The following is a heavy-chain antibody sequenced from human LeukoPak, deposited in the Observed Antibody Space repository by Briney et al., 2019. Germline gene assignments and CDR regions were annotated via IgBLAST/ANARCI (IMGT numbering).Heavy chain of an antibody. CDR2: ISGGSSTK. Sequence: GGSLRLSCVASGFIFSSYSMNWARQAPGKGLEWISYISGGSSTKYYADSVKGRFIISRDNAKNSLYLQMNSLRAEDTAVYYCARDFRGDGYTPLGYWGQGILVTVSS. D-gene: IGHD5-24*01. J-gene: IGHJ4*02. CDR1: GFIFSSYS. CDR3: ARDFRGDGYTPLGY. V-gene: IGHV3-48*01.